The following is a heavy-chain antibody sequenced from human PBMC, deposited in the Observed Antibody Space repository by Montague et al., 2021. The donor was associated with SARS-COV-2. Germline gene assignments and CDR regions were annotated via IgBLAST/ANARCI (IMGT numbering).Heavy chain of an antibody. D-gene: IGHD2-15*01. V-gene: IGHV4-61*08. J-gene: IGHJ4*02. Sequence: SETLSLTCTVSGGSVSSGGYYWSWIRQPPGKGLEWIGYIYYSGSTNCNPSLKSRVTISLDTSKNQFSLKLTSVTAADTAVYYCARVSLAAAATWCDYWGQGTLVTVSS. CDR2: IYYSGST. CDR3: ARVSLAAAATWCDY. CDR1: GGSVSSGGYY.